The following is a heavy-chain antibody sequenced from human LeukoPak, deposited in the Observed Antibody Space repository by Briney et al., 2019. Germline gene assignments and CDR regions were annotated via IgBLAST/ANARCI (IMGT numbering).Heavy chain of an antibody. CDR1: RFTFSSYA. J-gene: IGHJ4*02. CDR2: ISGSGFNT. CDR3: AKRGVGIAAAIDY. Sequence: PGGSLRPSCAASRFTFSSYAMTWVRQAPGKGLEWVSGISGSGFNTYYADSVKGRFTISRDNSKNTLYLQMNSLRAEDTAVYYCAKRGVGIAAAIDYWGQGTLVTVSS. D-gene: IGHD6-13*01. V-gene: IGHV3-23*01.